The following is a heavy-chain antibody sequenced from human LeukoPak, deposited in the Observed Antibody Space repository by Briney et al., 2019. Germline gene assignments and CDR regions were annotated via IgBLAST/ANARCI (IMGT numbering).Heavy chain of an antibody. CDR3: ARDSGTTGEVKFDP. Sequence: SETLSLTCTVSGASISSYYWNWIRQPAGKALDWIGRIYVTGSTTYNPSLESRVTMSLDTSKNHFSLKLRSVTAADTAVYYCARDSGTTGEVKFDPWGQGTLVTVSS. D-gene: IGHD1-7*01. J-gene: IGHJ5*02. CDR2: IYVTGST. V-gene: IGHV4-4*07. CDR1: GASISSYY.